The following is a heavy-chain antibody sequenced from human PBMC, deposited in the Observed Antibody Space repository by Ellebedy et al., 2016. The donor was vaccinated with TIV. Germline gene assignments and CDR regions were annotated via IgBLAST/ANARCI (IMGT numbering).Heavy chain of an antibody. CDR1: GFTVSNNY. J-gene: IGHJ4*02. CDR3: ARVEGYCSGGSCYSAHLFDY. D-gene: IGHD2-15*01. Sequence: GESLKISCAASGFTVSNNYVGWVRQAPGKGLEWVSVIHNGGATYYADSVKGRFTISRDNAKNSLYLQMNSLRDEDTAVYYCARVEGYCSGGSCYSAHLFDYWGQGTLVTVSA. V-gene: IGHV3-53*01. CDR2: IHNGGAT.